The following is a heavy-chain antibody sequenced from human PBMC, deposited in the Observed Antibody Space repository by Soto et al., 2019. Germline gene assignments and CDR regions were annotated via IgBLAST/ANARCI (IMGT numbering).Heavy chain of an antibody. D-gene: IGHD6-19*01. V-gene: IGHV4-34*10. CDR1: GGSFSGYY. CDR2: INHSGST. Sequence: SETLSLTCAVYGGSFSGYYWSWIRQPPGKGLEWIGEINHSGSTNYNPSLKSRVTMTRDTSTSTVYMELSSLRSEDTAVYYCARPKYSSGWPARQWGYFDYWGQGTLVTVSS. J-gene: IGHJ4*02. CDR3: ARPKYSSGWPARQWGYFDY.